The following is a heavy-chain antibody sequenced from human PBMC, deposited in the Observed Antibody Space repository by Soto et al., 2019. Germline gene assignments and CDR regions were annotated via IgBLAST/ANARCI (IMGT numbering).Heavy chain of an antibody. CDR2: INAGNGNT. CDR1: GYTFTRYT. Sequence: ASVKVSCKASGYTFTRYTMHWVRQAPGQRLEWMGWINAGNGNTRYSQKFQGRVIITRDTSASTAYMELSSLRSEDTAVYYCARDLPPIDYTGQGTLGTVS. CDR3: ARDLPPIDY. J-gene: IGHJ4*02. V-gene: IGHV1-3*01.